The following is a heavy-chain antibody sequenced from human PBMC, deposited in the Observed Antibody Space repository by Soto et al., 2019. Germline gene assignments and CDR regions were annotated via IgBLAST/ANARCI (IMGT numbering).Heavy chain of an antibody. J-gene: IGHJ4*02. CDR1: GYTFTSYY. V-gene: IGHV1-46*01. Sequence: ASVKVSCKASGYTFTSYYMHWVRQAPGQGLEWMGIIKPSGGSTRYAQKFQGRVTMTTDTSTSTAYMELRSLRSDDTAVYYCAREPNYFDYWGQGTLVTVSS. CDR2: IKPSGGST. CDR3: AREPNYFDY.